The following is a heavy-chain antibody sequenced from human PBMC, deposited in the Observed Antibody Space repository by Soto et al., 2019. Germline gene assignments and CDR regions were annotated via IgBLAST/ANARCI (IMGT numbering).Heavy chain of an antibody. CDR3: ARVYYDFWSGYYYYYYGMDV. J-gene: IGHJ6*02. V-gene: IGHV3-21*01. D-gene: IGHD3-3*01. CDR1: GFTFSSYS. Sequence: AGGSLRLSCAASGFTFSSYSMNWVRQAPGKGLEWVSSISSSSSYIYYADSVKGRFTISRDNAKNSLYLQMNSLRAEDTAVYYCARVYYDFWSGYYYYYYGMDVWGQGTTVTVSS. CDR2: ISSSSSYI.